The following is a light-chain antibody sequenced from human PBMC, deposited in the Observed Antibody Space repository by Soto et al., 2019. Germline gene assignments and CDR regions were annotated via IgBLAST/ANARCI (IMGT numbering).Light chain of an antibody. CDR2: GTS. V-gene: IGKV3-20*01. CDR3: QQYGPSRT. J-gene: IGKJ1*01. Sequence: EITLTQSPGTLSLSPGERAALSCRASQKINTSYLAWYQQKPGQAPRLLISGTSIRATGIPDRFSGSGSGTEFTLTISRLESEDFAVDFCQQYGPSRTFGQGTKVDIK. CDR1: QKINTSY.